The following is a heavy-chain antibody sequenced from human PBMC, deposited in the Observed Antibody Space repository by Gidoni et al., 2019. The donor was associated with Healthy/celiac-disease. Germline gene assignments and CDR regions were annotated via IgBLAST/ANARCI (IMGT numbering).Heavy chain of an antibody. CDR1: GFTFSSSG. D-gene: IGHD2-2*01. Sequence: QVQLVESGGGVVQPGRSLRLSCAASGFTFSSSGMHWVRQAPGKGLEWVAVISYDGSNKYYADSVKGRFTISRDNSKNTLYLQMNSLRAEDTAVYYCAKGIVVVPAAIYHYYYGMDVWGQGTTVTVSS. CDR2: ISYDGSNK. CDR3: AKGIVVVPAAIYHYYYGMDV. V-gene: IGHV3-30*18. J-gene: IGHJ6*02.